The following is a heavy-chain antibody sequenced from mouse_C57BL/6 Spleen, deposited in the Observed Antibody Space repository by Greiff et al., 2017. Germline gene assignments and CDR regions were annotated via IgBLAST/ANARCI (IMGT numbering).Heavy chain of an antibody. V-gene: IGHV1-26*01. D-gene: IGHD2-2*01. CDR2: INPNNGGT. CDR3: AGYGGYDGDYYYYAMDY. J-gene: IGHJ4*01. CDR1: GYTFTDYY. Sequence: VQLQQSGPELVKPGASVKISCKASGYTFTDYYMNWVKQSHGKSLEWIGDINPNNGGTSYNQKFKGKATLTVDKSSSTAYMELRSLTSEDSAVYYCAGYGGYDGDYYYYAMDYWGQGTSVTVSS.